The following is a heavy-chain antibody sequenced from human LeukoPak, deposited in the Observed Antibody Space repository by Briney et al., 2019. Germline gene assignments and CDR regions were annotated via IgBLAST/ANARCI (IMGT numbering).Heavy chain of an antibody. V-gene: IGHV1-2*06. CDR2: INPNSGGT. CDR3: ARDREITHNWFDP. J-gene: IGHJ5*01. CDR1: GYTFTGYY. D-gene: IGHD3-16*01. Sequence: ASVKVSCKASGYTFTGYYMHWERQAPGQGLKWMGRINPNSGGTNYAQKFQGRVTMTRDTSISTAYMELSRLRSDDTAVYYFARDREITHNWFDPWGQGTMVTVSS.